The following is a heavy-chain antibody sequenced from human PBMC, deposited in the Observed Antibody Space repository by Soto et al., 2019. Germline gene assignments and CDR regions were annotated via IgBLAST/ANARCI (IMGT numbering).Heavy chain of an antibody. Sequence: RASVKVSCKASGGTFSSYAISWVRQAPGQGLEWMGGIIPIFGTANYAQKFQGRDTITADESTSTAYMELSSLRSEDTAVYYCARGSEDNYASSGSSFTYWFDPWGQGALVTVSS. CDR1: GGTFSSYA. J-gene: IGHJ5*02. CDR2: IIPIFGTA. D-gene: IGHD3-22*01. V-gene: IGHV1-69*13. CDR3: ARGSEDNYASSGSSFTYWFDP.